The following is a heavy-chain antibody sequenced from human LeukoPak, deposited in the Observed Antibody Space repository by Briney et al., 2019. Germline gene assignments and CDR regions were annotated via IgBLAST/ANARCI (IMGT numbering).Heavy chain of an antibody. CDR2: INPSGGST. J-gene: IGHJ4*02. CDR3: GRGTIAVVAADLRTDQ. Sequence: GASVKVSCKASGYTFTNYDIHWVRQAPGQGLEWMGIINPSGGSTSYAQKFQGRVTMTRDMSTSTVYMELSSLTFDDTAVYYCGRGTIAVVAADLRTDQWGQGTLVIVSS. V-gene: IGHV1-46*01. D-gene: IGHD2-15*01. CDR1: GYTFTNYD.